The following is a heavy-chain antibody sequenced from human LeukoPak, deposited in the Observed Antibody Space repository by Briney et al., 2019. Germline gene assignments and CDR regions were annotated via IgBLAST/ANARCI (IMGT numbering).Heavy chain of an antibody. Sequence: ASVSVSCTPSGYTSIDYWIHWVRQAPGQGLEWRGRIDLKTGDITSAQTFQGRVTITRDTSISTTYMDLSGLATDDTAVYYCARDSPHQRFDYWGQGTLVTVSS. V-gene: IGHV1-2*02. J-gene: IGHJ4*02. CDR1: GYTSIDYW. CDR2: IDLKTGDI. CDR3: ARDSPHQRFDY.